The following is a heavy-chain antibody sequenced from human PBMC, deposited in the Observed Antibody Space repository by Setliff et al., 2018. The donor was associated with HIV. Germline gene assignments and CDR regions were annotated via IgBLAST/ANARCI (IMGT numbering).Heavy chain of an antibody. Sequence: ASVKVSCKASGYTFTSYDINWVRQATGQGLEWMGWMNPNSGNTGYAQKFQGRVTMTRNTSISTAYMELSSLRSEDTAVYYCARGFPRGAGYYIWGQGTLVTVSS. CDR2: MNPNSGNT. CDR3: ARGFPRGAGYYI. D-gene: IGHD3-9*01. CDR1: GYTFTSYD. V-gene: IGHV1-8*01. J-gene: IGHJ4*02.